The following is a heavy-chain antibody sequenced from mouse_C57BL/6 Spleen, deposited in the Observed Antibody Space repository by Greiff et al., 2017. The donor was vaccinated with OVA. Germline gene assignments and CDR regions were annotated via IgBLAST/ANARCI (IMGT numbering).Heavy chain of an antibody. D-gene: IGHD2-4*01. V-gene: IGHV3-1*01. J-gene: IGHJ3*01. Sequence: DVKLVESGPGMVKPSQSLSLTCTVTGYSITSGYDWHWIRHFPGNKLEWMGYISYSGSTNYNPSLKSRISITHDTSKNHFFLKLNSVTTEDTATYYCARGGTYDYDWFAYWGQGTLVTVSA. CDR3: ARGGTYDYDWFAY. CDR2: ISYSGST. CDR1: GYSITSGYD.